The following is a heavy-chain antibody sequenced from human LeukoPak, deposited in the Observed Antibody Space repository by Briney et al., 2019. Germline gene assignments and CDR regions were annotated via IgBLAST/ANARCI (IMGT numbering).Heavy chain of an antibody. D-gene: IGHD3-3*01. CDR1: GGSISSGDYY. Sequence: SETLSLTCTVSGGSISSGDYYWSWIRQPPGKGLEWIGYIYYGGSTYYNPSLKSRVTISVDTSKNQFSLKLSSVTAADTAVYYCARRSPYYDFWSGYPRGYYFDYWGQGTLVTVSS. V-gene: IGHV4-30-4*01. CDR2: IYYGGST. J-gene: IGHJ4*02. CDR3: ARRSPYYDFWSGYPRGYYFDY.